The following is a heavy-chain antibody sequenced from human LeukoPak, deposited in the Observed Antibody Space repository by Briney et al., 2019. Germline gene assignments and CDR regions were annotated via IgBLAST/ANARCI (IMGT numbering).Heavy chain of an antibody. CDR3: ARPSGRWLQPDTYFDY. CDR1: GFTFSSYA. CDR2: ISYDGSNK. J-gene: IGHJ4*02. Sequence: GGSLRLSCAASGFTFSSYAMHWVRQAPGKGLEWVAVISYDGSNKYYADSVKGRFTISRDNSKNALYLQMNSLRAEDTAVYYCARPSGRWLQPDTYFDYWGQGTLVTASS. V-gene: IGHV3-30-3*01. D-gene: IGHD5-24*01.